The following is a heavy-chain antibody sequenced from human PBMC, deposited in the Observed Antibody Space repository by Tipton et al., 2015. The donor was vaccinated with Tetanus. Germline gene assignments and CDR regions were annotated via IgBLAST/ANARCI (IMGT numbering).Heavy chain of an antibody. CDR3: VRETNGFDS. CDR2: VTWDGGST. Sequence: GSLRLSCVASGFTFEDHTMHWVRQAPGKGLEWVAVVTWDGGSTFYADSVQGRFTISRDNSKNSLFLQMSSLRTEDTALYYCVRETNGFDSWGQETPVTVSS. CDR1: GFTFEDHT. D-gene: IGHD1-26*01. V-gene: IGHV3-43*01. J-gene: IGHJ5*01.